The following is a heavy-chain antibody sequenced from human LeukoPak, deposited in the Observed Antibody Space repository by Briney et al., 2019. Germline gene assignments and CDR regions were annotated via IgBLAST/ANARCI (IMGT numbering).Heavy chain of an antibody. CDR1: GFTFSDYA. CDR2: ISGSGGSI. V-gene: IGHV3-23*01. J-gene: IGHJ4*02. Sequence: GGSLRLSCTASGFTFSDYAMSWVRQAPGKGLEWVSGISGSGGSIRYADSVKGRFIISRDNSKNTLYLQMNSLRAEDTAVYYCAKGNTMIVVVYYFDYWGQGTLVTVSS. D-gene: IGHD3-22*01. CDR3: AKGNTMIVVVYYFDY.